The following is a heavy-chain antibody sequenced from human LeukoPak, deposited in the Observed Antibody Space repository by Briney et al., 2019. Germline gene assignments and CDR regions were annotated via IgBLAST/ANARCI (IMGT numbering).Heavy chain of an antibody. CDR3: AKTYPNAYYFDY. Sequence: GGSLRLSCAASGFTFSSYAMHWVRQAPGKGLEWVAVISYDGSNKYYADSVKGRFTISRDNSKNTQYLQMNSLRAEDTAVYYCAKTYPNAYYFDYWGQGTLVTVSS. D-gene: IGHD1-1*01. CDR1: GFTFSSYA. V-gene: IGHV3-30*04. J-gene: IGHJ4*02. CDR2: ISYDGSNK.